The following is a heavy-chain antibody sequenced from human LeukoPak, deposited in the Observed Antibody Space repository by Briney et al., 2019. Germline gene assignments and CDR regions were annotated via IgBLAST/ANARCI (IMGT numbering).Heavy chain of an antibody. CDR3: ARDRYYDSSGYPSD. CDR2: IWYDGSNK. D-gene: IGHD3-22*01. CDR1: GFTFSSYG. Sequence: PGRSLRLSCAASGFTFSSYGMHWVRQAPGKGLEWVAVIWYDGSNKYYADSAKGRFTISRDNSKNTLYLQMNSLRAEDTAVYYCARDRYYDSSGYPSDWGQGTLVTVSS. V-gene: IGHV3-33*01. J-gene: IGHJ4*02.